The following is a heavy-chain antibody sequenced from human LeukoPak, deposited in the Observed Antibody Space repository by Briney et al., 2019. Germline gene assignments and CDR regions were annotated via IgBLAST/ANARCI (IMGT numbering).Heavy chain of an antibody. J-gene: IGHJ6*02. CDR3: ARVLRYFDWLLSHYYYYGMDV. D-gene: IGHD3-9*01. V-gene: IGHV3-66*01. CDR2: IYSGGST. Sequence: GGSLRLSCAASGFTVSSNYVSWVRQAPGKGLEWVSVIYSGGSTYYADSVKGRFTISRDNSKNTLYLQMNSLRAEDTAVYYCARVLRYFDWLLSHYYYYGMDVWGQGTTVTVSS. CDR1: GFTVSSNY.